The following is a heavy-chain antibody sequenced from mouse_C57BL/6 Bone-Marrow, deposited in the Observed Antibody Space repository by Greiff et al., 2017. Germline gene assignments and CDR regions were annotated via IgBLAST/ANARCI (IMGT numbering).Heavy chain of an antibody. Sequence: VQLQESGAELVRPGASVKLSCKASGYTFTDYYINWVKQRPGQGLEWIARLYAGSGNTYYNEKFKGKATLTAEKSSSTAYMQLSSLTSEDSTVYFYARGILRLDFDVWGTGTTVTGSS. D-gene: IGHD1-1*01. V-gene: IGHV1-76*01. J-gene: IGHJ1*03. CDR2: LYAGSGNT. CDR1: GYTFTDYY. CDR3: ARGILRLDFDV.